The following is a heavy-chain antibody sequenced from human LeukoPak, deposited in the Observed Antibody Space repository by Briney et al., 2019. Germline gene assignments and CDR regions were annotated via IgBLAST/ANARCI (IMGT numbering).Heavy chain of an antibody. V-gene: IGHV1-18*01. D-gene: IGHD6-13*01. CDR3: ARDSSSSHNYGMDV. J-gene: IGHJ6*02. Sequence: ASVKVSCKASGYTFTSYGISWVRQAPGQGLEWMGWISAYNGNTNYAQKLQGRVTMTTDTSTSTAYMELRSLRSDDTAVYYCARDSSSSHNYGMDVWGQGTTVTVSS. CDR1: GYTFTSYG. CDR2: ISAYNGNT.